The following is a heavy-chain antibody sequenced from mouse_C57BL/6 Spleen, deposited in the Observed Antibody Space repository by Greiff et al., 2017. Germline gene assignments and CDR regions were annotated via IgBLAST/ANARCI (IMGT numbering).Heavy chain of an antibody. Sequence: QVQLQQSGAELVKPGASVKISCKASGYAFSSYWMNWVKQRPGKGLEWIGQIYPGDGDTNYNGKFKGKATLTADKSSSTAYMQLSSLTSEDSAVYFCARSELGEGFEYWGKGTTLTVSS. CDR1: GYAFSSYW. J-gene: IGHJ2*01. V-gene: IGHV1-80*01. D-gene: IGHD4-1*01. CDR2: IYPGDGDT. CDR3: ARSELGEGFEY.